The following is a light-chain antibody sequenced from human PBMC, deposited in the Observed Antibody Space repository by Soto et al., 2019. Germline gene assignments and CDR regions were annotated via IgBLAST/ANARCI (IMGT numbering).Light chain of an antibody. CDR3: NSYTSSSTP. Sequence: QSVLTQPPSVSGAPGQRVTISCTGSSSNIGAGYDVHWYQQLPGTAPKLLIYGNSNRPSGVPDRFSGSKSGTSASLAITGLQAEDEADYYCNSYTSSSTPFGTGTKLTVL. CDR1: SSNIGAGYD. J-gene: IGLJ1*01. CDR2: GNS. V-gene: IGLV1-40*01.